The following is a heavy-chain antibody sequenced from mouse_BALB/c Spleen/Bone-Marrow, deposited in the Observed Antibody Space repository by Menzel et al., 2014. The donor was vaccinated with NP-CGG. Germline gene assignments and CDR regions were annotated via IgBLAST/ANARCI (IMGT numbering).Heavy chain of an antibody. CDR1: GFTFSSFG. J-gene: IGHJ3*01. Sequence: DVQLVESGGGLVQPGGSRKLSCAASGFTFSSFGMHWVRQAPEKGREGVAYISSGRSTIYYADTVKGRFTISRDNPKNTLFLQMTSLRSEDTAMYYCARGDLLRGFAYWGQGTLVTVSA. CDR2: ISSGRSTI. D-gene: IGHD1-1*01. V-gene: IGHV5-17*02. CDR3: ARGDLLRGFAY.